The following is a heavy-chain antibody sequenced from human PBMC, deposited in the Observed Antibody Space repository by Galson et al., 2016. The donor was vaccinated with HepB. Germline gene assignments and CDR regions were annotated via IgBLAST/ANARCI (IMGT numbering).Heavy chain of an antibody. D-gene: IGHD1-14*01. CDR1: GDSVSSGSYY. J-gene: IGHJ5*02. CDR2: IYFSGNT. Sequence: ETLSLTCTVSGDSVSSGSYYWSWIRQPPGKGLEWIGYIYFSGNTNYSPSPKSRVTISVDTSKNQFSLKLSSVTAADTAVYYCARDLITDLSISFDPWGQGALVIVSS. CDR3: ARDLITDLSISFDP. V-gene: IGHV4-61*01.